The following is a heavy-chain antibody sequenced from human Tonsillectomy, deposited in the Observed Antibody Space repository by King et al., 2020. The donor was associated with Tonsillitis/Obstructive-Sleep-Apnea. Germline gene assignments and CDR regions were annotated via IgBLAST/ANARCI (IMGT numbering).Heavy chain of an antibody. D-gene: IGHD5-12*01. V-gene: IGHV2-5*02. CDR3: AHRDELGYSGSFDY. CDR2: IYWDDDQ. CDR1: GFSLSTSGVN. Sequence: ITLKESGPTLVKPTQTLTLTCTFSGFSLSTSGVNVGWIRQPPGKALEWLALIYWDDDQRYSPSLKSRLTITKDTSKNQVVLTMTNMDPVDTATYYCAHRDELGYSGSFDYWGQGTLVTVSS. J-gene: IGHJ4*02.